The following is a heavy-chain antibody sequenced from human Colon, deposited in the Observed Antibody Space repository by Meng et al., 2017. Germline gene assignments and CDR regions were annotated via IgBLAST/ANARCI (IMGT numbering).Heavy chain of an antibody. CDR1: GFKLSKSW. D-gene: IGHD6-25*01. J-gene: IGHJ5*02. Sequence: ELLLLEAGGGLVQPGGTLGLSCLASGFKLSKSWMHWVRQAQGKGLGWVSRIGSDGTIRYGDSGKGRFTISRDDAKNTLYLQMDSLRAEDTAMYYCAKAIPDSGLAPWGQGTLVTVSS. CDR3: AKAIPDSGLAP. CDR2: IGSDGTI. V-gene: IGHV3-74*01.